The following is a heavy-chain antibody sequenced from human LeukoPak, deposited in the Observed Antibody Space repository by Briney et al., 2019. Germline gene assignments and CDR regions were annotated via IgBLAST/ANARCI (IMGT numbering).Heavy chain of an antibody. CDR1: GFTFSSYS. CDR3: ARPDSSGYYSDYYYMDV. CDR2: ISSSSSTI. J-gene: IGHJ6*03. D-gene: IGHD3-22*01. Sequence: GGSLRLSCAASGFTFSSYSMDWVRQAPGKGLEWVSYISSSSSTIYYADSVKGRFTISRDNAKNSLYLQMDSLRAEDTAVYYCARPDSSGYYSDYYYMDVWGKGTTVTVSS. V-gene: IGHV3-48*01.